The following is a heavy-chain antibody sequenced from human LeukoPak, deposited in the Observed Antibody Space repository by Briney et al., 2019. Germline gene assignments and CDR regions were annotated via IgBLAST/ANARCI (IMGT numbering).Heavy chain of an antibody. CDR1: GFTFTTYW. Sequence: PGESLRLSCAASGFTFTTYWLGWVRQPPGKGLEWVANINQDGTEKYYVDSVKGRFTISRDNAKKSLYLQMNSLRAEDTAVYYCAKDGEEVVRDGYNFYFDYWGQGTLVTVSS. J-gene: IGHJ4*02. V-gene: IGHV3-7*01. D-gene: IGHD5-24*01. CDR3: AKDGEEVVRDGYNFYFDY. CDR2: INQDGTEK.